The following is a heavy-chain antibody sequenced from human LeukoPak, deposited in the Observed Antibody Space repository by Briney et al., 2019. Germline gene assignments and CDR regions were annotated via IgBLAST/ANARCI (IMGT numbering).Heavy chain of an antibody. CDR2: INPDSGDT. Sequence: ASVKVSCKASGYTLTGYYMHWVRQAPGQGLEWMGWINPDSGDTNYAQEFQGRVTLTRDMSISTAYMELSRLRSDDTAVYYCARAKYYYDRRAFDIWGQGTMVTVSS. CDR1: GYTLTGYY. V-gene: IGHV1-2*02. D-gene: IGHD3-22*01. CDR3: ARAKYYYDRRAFDI. J-gene: IGHJ3*02.